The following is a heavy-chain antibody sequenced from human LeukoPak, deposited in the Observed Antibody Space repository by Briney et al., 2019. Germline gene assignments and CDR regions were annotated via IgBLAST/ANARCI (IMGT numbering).Heavy chain of an antibody. J-gene: IGHJ4*02. CDR3: TTIGDY. D-gene: IGHD3-16*01. Sequence: GGSLRLSCAASGFTFSNALMSWVRQAPGKGLEWVGRVKSKTAGVTTDYAAPVRGRFTISRDDSKNTLFLQMNSLKIEDTALYYCTTIGDYWGQGTLVTVSS. V-gene: IGHV3-15*01. CDR1: GFTFSNAL. CDR2: VKSKTAGVTT.